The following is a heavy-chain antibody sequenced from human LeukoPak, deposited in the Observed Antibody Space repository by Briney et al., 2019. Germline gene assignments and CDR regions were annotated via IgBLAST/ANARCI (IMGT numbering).Heavy chain of an antibody. CDR2: INSDGSST. V-gene: IGHV3-74*01. J-gene: IGHJ4*02. CDR1: GFTFSSYW. CDR3: ARLGDTMTTSNYFDY. D-gene: IGHD4-11*01. Sequence: PGGSLRLSCAASGFTFSSYWMHWVRQAPGKGLVWVSRINSDGSSTSYADAVKGRFTISRDNAKNTLYLQMNSLRAEDTAVYYCARLGDTMTTSNYFDYWGQGTLVTVSS.